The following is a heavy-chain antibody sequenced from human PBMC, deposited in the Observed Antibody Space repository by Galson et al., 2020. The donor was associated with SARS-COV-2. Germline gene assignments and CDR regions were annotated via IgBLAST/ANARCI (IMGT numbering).Heavy chain of an antibody. CDR3: AKDPLSRSSWYGGY. CDR2: ISGSGGST. D-gene: IGHD6-13*01. Sequence: GGSLRLSCAASGFTFSSYAMSWVRQAPGKGLEWVSAISGSGGSTYYADSVKGRFTISRDNSKNTLYLQMNSLRAEDTAVYYCAKDPLSRSSWYGGYWGQGTLVTVSS. V-gene: IGHV3-23*01. J-gene: IGHJ4*02. CDR1: GFTFSSYA.